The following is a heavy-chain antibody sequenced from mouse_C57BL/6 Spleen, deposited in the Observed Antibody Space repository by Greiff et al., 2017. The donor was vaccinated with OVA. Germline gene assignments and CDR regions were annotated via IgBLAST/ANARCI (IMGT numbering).Heavy chain of an antibody. Sequence: QVQLQQPGAELVMPGASVKLSCKASGYTFTSYWMHWVKQRPGQGLEWIGEIDPSDSYTNYNQKFKGKSTLTVDKSSSTAYMQLSSLTSEDSAVDYCARSGYGNYKWYCDVWGTGTTVTVSS. CDR2: IDPSDSYT. CDR1: GYTFTSYW. D-gene: IGHD2-1*01. V-gene: IGHV1-69*01. CDR3: ARSGYGNYKWYCDV. J-gene: IGHJ1*03.